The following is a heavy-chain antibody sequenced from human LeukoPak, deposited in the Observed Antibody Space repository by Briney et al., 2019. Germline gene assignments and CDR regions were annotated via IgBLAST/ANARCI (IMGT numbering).Heavy chain of an antibody. CDR3: ARQGYGGNSQGAADY. V-gene: IGHV1-2*02. J-gene: IGHJ4*02. Sequence: GASVKVSCKTSGYTFTGYYMHWVRQAPGQGLEWMGWINPNSGGTNYAQKFQGRVTMTRDTSISTAYMELSRLRSDDTAVYYCARQGYGGNSQGAADYWGQGTLVTVSS. CDR1: GYTFTGYY. CDR2: INPNSGGT. D-gene: IGHD4-23*01.